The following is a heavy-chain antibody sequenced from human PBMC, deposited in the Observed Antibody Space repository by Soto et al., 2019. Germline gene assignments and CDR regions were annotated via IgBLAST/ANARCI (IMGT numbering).Heavy chain of an antibody. D-gene: IGHD1-26*01. CDR2: TYYRSKWYY. CDR3: ARGEQYSGRIFDY. CDR1: GDIVSSNSAG. J-gene: IGHJ4*01. Sequence: PSQNLSLTCAFTGDIVSSNSAGWSWVRQSPSRGLEWLGRTYYRSKWYYEYAVSVRGRITINPDTSKNQYSLQLKSVTPEDTAVYFCARGEQYSGRIFDYRGQGTLVTVSS. V-gene: IGHV6-1*01.